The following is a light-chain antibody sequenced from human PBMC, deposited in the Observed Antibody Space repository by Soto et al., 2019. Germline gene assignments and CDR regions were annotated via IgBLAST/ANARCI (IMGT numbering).Light chain of an antibody. J-gene: IGLJ2*01. CDR1: SGHSNYA. CDR2: LNSDGSH. Sequence: QLVLTQSPSASASLGASVKLTCTLSSGHSNYAIAWHQQQSEKGPRYLLKLNSDGSHSKGDGIPDRVSGSSSGAERYLTIPRPQSEDEADYYCQTWGSGIVVFGGGTKLTVL. V-gene: IGLV4-69*01. CDR3: QTWGSGIVV.